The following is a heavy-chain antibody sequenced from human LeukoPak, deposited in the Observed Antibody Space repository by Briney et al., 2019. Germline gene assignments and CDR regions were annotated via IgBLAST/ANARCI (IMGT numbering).Heavy chain of an antibody. J-gene: IGHJ4*02. Sequence: SETLSLTCTVSGGSISSSSYYWSWIRQPPGKGLEWIGEINHSGSTNYNPSLKSRVTISVDTSKNQFSLKLSSVTAADTTVYYCARGYGYGYWGQGTLVTVSS. CDR3: ARGYGYGY. V-gene: IGHV4-39*07. CDR1: GGSISSSSYY. CDR2: INHSGST. D-gene: IGHD5-18*01.